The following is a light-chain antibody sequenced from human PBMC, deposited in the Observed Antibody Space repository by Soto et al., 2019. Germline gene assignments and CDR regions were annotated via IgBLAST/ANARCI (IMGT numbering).Light chain of an antibody. CDR2: WAS. V-gene: IGKV4-1*01. CDR1: QSVLYSSDKKHY. CDR3: QQYYATPHT. J-gene: IGKJ2*01. Sequence: DIVMTQSPDSLAVSLGERATINCKSSQSVLYSSDKKHYLAWYQQRPGQPPNLLIYWASTRESGVPDRFSGSGSGTEFTLTISSLQSEDVAVYYCQQYYATPHTFGQGTKLEI.